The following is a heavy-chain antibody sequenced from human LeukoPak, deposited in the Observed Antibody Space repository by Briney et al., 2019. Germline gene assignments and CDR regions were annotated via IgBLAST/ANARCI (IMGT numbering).Heavy chain of an antibody. D-gene: IGHD6-13*01. V-gene: IGHV4-61*02. CDR1: GGSISSGSYY. CDR2: IHTSGST. CDR3: ARVGDHSSSWYDGSWFDP. Sequence: PSQTLSLTCTVSGGSISSGSYYWSWIRQPAGKGLEWIGRIHTSGSTSYIPSLESRVTISVDTSKNQFSLKLTSATAADTAVYYCARVGDHSSSWYDGSWFDPWGQGTLVTVSS. J-gene: IGHJ5*02.